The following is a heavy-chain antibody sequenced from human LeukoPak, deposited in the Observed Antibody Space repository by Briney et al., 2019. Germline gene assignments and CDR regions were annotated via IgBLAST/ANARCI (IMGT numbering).Heavy chain of an antibody. CDR2: ISAYNGKT. Sequence: GASVTVSYKASGYTFTSYGISWVRQAPGQGGEGMGWISAYNGKTNYTQKLQGRVTITTDTSTSTAYMELRSLRSDDTAVYYCARVAAAGAGFDYWGQGTLVTVSS. V-gene: IGHV1-18*04. CDR3: ARVAAAGAGFDY. CDR1: GYTFTSYG. D-gene: IGHD6-13*01. J-gene: IGHJ4*02.